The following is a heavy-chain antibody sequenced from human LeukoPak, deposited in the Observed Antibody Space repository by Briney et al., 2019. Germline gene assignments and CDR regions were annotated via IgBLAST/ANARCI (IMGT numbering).Heavy chain of an antibody. CDR3: VKPSRTGSNDY. J-gene: IGHJ4*02. D-gene: IGHD3-10*01. V-gene: IGHV3-7*03. CDR1: GFTFTSYW. CDR2: IKQDGSEK. Sequence: PGGSLRLSCAASGFTFTSYWMSWVRQAPGKGLEWVANIKQDGSEKYYVDSVKGRFTISRDNAKNSLYLQMNSLRAEDTAVYYCVKPSRTGSNDYWGQGTLVTVSS.